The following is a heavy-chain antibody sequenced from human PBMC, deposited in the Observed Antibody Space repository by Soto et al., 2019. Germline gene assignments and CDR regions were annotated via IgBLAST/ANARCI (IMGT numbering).Heavy chain of an antibody. Sequence: QITLTESGPTLVKPTQTLTLTCTFSGFSFSTSAVGVGWIRQPPGKALEWLALIDWEYDKRYSPFLKSRLTTTKDTSTNPVVLTMTHMDPVDTGTYYCAHLYWAASGTRYYFDYWGQGTLVTVSS. V-gene: IGHV2-5*02. CDR2: IDWEYDK. CDR3: AHLYWAASGTRYYFDY. D-gene: IGHD6-13*01. CDR1: GFSFSTSAVG. J-gene: IGHJ4*02.